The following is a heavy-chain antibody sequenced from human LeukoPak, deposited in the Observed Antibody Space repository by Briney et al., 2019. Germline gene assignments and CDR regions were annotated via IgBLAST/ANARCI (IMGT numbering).Heavy chain of an antibody. V-gene: IGHV4-61*02. Sequence: SETLSLTCTVSGVSIRSGSYYWSWIRQPAGKGLEWTGRMYTSGSTNYNPSLKSRVTISLDTSKNQFSLKLSSVTAADTAVYYCTRSYGYSSSWYGSDWFDPWGQGTLVTVSS. CDR1: GVSIRSGSYY. J-gene: IGHJ5*02. D-gene: IGHD6-13*01. CDR2: MYTSGST. CDR3: TRSYGYSSSWYGSDWFDP.